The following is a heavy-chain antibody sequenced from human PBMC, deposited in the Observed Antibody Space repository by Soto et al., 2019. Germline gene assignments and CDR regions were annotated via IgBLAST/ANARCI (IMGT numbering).Heavy chain of an antibody. CDR3: ARYCSGGSCYSIFRGGYGMDV. CDR1: GGSFSGYY. V-gene: IGHV4-34*01. J-gene: IGHJ6*02. D-gene: IGHD2-15*01. Sequence: SSETLSLTCAVYGGSFSGYYWSWIRQPPGKGLEWIGEINHSGSTNYNPSLKSRVTISVDTSKNQFSLKLSSVTAADTAVYYCARYCSGGSCYSIFRGGYGMDVWGQGTTVTVSS. CDR2: INHSGST.